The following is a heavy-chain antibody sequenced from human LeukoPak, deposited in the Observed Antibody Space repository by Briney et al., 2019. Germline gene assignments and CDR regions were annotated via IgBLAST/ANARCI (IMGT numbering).Heavy chain of an antibody. Sequence: GGSLRLSCAASGFTFSSYAMHWVRQAPGKGLEWVAVISYDGSNKYYADSVKGRFTISRDNAKNSLSLQMNSLRVEDTAVYYCARDSSMLRGPLVIYYFDFWGQGTLVTVSS. CDR2: ISYDGSNK. J-gene: IGHJ4*02. CDR3: ARDSSMLRGPLVIYYFDF. D-gene: IGHD3-10*01. CDR1: GFTFSSYA. V-gene: IGHV3-30*04.